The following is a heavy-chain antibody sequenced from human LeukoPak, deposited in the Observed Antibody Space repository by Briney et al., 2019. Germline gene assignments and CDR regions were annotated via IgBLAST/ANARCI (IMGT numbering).Heavy chain of an antibody. D-gene: IGHD4-17*01. V-gene: IGHV4-59*01. Sequence: SETLSLTCTVSGGSISSYYWSWIRQPPGRGLGGMGYIYYSGSTNYNPSLKSRVTISVDTSKNQFSLKLSSVTAADTAVYYCAGYDYGDYESFDYWGQGTLVTVSS. CDR2: IYYSGST. CDR1: GGSISSYY. J-gene: IGHJ4*02. CDR3: AGYDYGDYESFDY.